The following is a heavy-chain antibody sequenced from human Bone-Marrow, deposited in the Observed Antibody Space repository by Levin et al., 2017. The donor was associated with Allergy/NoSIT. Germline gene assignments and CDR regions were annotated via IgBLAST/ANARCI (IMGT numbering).Heavy chain of an antibody. J-gene: IGHJ3*02. V-gene: IGHV4-39*01. CDR3: ARQSPRLRYAFEM. CDR1: GASITSSGYF. D-gene: IGHD4-17*01. CDR2: MYHTGST. Sequence: SETLSLSCTVSGASITSSGYFWVWIRQPPGKGLEWIGSMYHTGSTYFNPSLKSRVSISVDTSTNQFSLRLTSVSATDTAVYYCARQSPRLRYAFEMWGQGTMVTVSS.